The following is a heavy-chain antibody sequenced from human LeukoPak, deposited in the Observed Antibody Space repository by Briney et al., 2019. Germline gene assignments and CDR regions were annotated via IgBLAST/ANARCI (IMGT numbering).Heavy chain of an antibody. J-gene: IGHJ4*02. CDR1: GFTFSSYA. CDR3: AKSTRYCSSTSCYAEYYFDY. CDR2: ISGSGGST. Sequence: GGSLRLSCAASGFTFSSYAMSWVRQAPGKGLEWVSAISGSGGSTYYADSVKGRFTISRDNSKNTLYLQMNSLGAEDTAVYYCAKSTRYCSSTSCYAEYYFDYWGQGTLVTVSS. D-gene: IGHD2-2*01. V-gene: IGHV3-23*01.